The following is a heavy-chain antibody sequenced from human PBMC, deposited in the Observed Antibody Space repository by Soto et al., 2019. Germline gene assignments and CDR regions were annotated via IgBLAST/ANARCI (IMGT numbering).Heavy chain of an antibody. CDR3: AHRLGGIGVAGTFDY. J-gene: IGHJ4*02. CDR2: IYWDDDK. V-gene: IGHV2-5*02. CDR1: GFSLSTSGVG. D-gene: IGHD6-19*01. Sequence: QITLKESGPTLVKPTQTLTLTCTFSGFSLSTSGVGVGWIRQPPGKALEWLALIYWDDDKRYSPSLKSRLTNTKDTPKNQLVLTMTNMDPVDTATYYCAHRLGGIGVAGTFDYWGQGTLVTVSS.